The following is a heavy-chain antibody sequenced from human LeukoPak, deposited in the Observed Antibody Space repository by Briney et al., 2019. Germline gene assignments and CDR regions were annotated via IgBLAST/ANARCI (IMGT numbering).Heavy chain of an antibody. D-gene: IGHD4-23*01. V-gene: IGHV1-3*01. Sequence: GASVKVSCKASGYTFTSYAIHWVRQAPGQRLEWMGWISAGNGNTKYSQNFQGRVTFISNTSATTAFMELSSLRSEDAAVYYCARVSYGGNPGYYFDYWGQGTLVTVSS. CDR3: ARVSYGGNPGYYFDY. J-gene: IGHJ4*02. CDR1: GYTFTSYA. CDR2: ISAGNGNT.